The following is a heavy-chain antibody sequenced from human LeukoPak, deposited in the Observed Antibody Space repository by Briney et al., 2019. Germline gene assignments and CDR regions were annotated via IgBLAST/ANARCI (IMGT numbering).Heavy chain of an antibody. J-gene: IGHJ4*02. Sequence: ASVKVSCKASGYTFTSYGISWVRQAPGQGLEWMGWISAYNGNTNYAQKLQGRVTMTTDTSTSTAYMELSSLRSEDTAVYYCARDRYCSGGSCYGFDYWGQGTLVTVSS. CDR1: GYTFTSYG. D-gene: IGHD2-15*01. CDR3: ARDRYCSGGSCYGFDY. CDR2: ISAYNGNT. V-gene: IGHV1-18*04.